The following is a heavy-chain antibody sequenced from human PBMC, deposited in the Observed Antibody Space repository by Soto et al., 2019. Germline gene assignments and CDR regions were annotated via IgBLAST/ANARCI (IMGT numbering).Heavy chain of an antibody. CDR2: IIPIFGTA. J-gene: IGHJ6*02. V-gene: IGHV1-69*01. Sequence: QVQLVQSGAEVKKPGSSVKVSCKASGGTFSSYAISWVRQAPGQGLEWMGGIIPIFGTANYAQKFQGRVTITADESTSTAYMELSSLRSEDTAVYYCASGGGYCSGCSCLALYYYYGMYVWGQGTTVTVSS. D-gene: IGHD2-15*01. CDR1: GGTFSSYA. CDR3: ASGGGYCSGCSCLALYYYYGMYV.